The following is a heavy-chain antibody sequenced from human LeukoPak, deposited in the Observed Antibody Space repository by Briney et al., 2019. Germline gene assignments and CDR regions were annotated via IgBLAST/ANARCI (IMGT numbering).Heavy chain of an antibody. Sequence: GGSLRLSCAASGFTFSDYYMSWIRQAPGKGLEWVSYISSGGSTIYYADSVKGRFTISRDNAKNSLYLQMNSLRAEDTAVNYGARRLVVATYDYWGQGTLVTVSS. CDR2: ISSGGSTI. CDR3: ARRLVVATYDY. CDR1: GFTFSDYY. J-gene: IGHJ4*02. V-gene: IGHV3-11*01. D-gene: IGHD2-21*01.